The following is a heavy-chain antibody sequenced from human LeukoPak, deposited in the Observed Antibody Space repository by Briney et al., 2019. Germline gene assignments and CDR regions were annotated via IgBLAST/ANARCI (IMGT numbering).Heavy chain of an antibody. CDR2: ISNVGSST. CDR1: GFTFSSYS. Sequence: GGSLRLSCAASGFTFSSYSMNWVRQAPGKGLVWVSRISNVGSSTNYADSVKGRFTISRDNAKNTLYLQMNSLRAEDTAVYYCARDYLGWFGPWGQGTLVTVS. CDR3: ARDYLGWFGP. V-gene: IGHV3-74*01. J-gene: IGHJ5*02.